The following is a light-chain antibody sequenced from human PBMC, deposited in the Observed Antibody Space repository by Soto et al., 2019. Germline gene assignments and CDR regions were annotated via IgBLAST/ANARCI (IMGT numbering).Light chain of an antibody. J-gene: IGLJ3*02. CDR3: SSYSGSNNWV. V-gene: IGLV2-8*01. CDR2: EVT. CDR1: NSDVGGYSY. Sequence: QSALTQPPSASGSPGQSVTISCTGTNSDVGGYSYVSWYQQHPGKAPKLMISEVTKRPSGVPDRFSGSKSGNTASLPVSGLQAEDEADYYCSSYSGSNNWVFGGGTKLTVL.